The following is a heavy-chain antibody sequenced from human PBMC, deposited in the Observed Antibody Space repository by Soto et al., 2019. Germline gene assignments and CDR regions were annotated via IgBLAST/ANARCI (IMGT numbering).Heavy chain of an antibody. CDR3: ARAAPSAYYGSGSSNWFDP. Sequence: QVQLVQSGAEVKKPGASVKVSCKASGYTFTSYGISWVRQAPGQGLEWMGWISAYNGNTNYAQKLQGRVTMTTDTSTGTAYRELRSRRSDDTAVYYCARAAPSAYYGSGSSNWFDPWGQGTLVTVSS. V-gene: IGHV1-18*01. J-gene: IGHJ5*02. CDR1: GYTFTSYG. D-gene: IGHD3-10*01. CDR2: ISAYNGNT.